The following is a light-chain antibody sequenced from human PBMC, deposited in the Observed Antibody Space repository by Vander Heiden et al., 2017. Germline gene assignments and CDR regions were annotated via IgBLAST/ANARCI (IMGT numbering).Light chain of an antibody. CDR3: MKGTQRTPVT. J-gene: IGKJ2*01. Sequence: VVLPQSPLSLPVPLGQPASISCRSSRRLVYSDGNTYLNVVPQRPGQSPRRSSYKVSNRDSGVQDRFSGSGSGTDFTLKRSRVEAADVGVYYCMKGTQRTPVTFGQGTKLEIK. CDR2: KVS. CDR1: RRLVYSDGNTY. V-gene: IGKV2-30*01.